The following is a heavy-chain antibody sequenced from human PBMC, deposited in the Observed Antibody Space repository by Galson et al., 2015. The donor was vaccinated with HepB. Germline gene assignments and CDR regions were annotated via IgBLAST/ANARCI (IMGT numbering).Heavy chain of an antibody. D-gene: IGHD6-19*01. Sequence: SLRLSCAASRFTFTKYGMHWVRQAPGKGLEWVAVISYDGNNKFYGDSVKGRFTISRDNAKNTLYLQMNSLKIEDTAVYYCAKGGAVAEPPDFDYRGQGTLVTVSS. V-gene: IGHV3-30*18. J-gene: IGHJ4*02. CDR1: RFTFTKYG. CDR3: AKGGAVAEPPDFDY. CDR2: ISYDGNNK.